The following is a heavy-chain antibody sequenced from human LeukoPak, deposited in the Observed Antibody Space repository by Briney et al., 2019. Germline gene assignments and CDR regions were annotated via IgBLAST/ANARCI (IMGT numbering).Heavy chain of an antibody. CDR1: GFTFSSYG. D-gene: IGHD4-17*01. CDR3: ASDMSTVTNSPYN. Sequence: GGSLRLSCAASGFTFSSYGMHWVRQAPGKGLVWVSRMDSDGSSINYADSVKGRFTISRDNAKNTLYLQMNSLRVEDTAVYYCASDMSTVTNSPYNWGQGTLVTVSS. CDR2: MDSDGSSI. V-gene: IGHV3-74*01. J-gene: IGHJ4*02.